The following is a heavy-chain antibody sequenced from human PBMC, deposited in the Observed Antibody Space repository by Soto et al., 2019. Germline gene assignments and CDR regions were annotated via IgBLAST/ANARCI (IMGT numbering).Heavy chain of an antibody. D-gene: IGHD4-4*01. Sequence: GGSLRLSCAASGFTFSSYGMHWVRQAPGKGLEWVAVIWYDGSNKYYADSVKGRFTISRDNSENTLYLQMNSLRAEDTAVYYCARAHYDYSAPWTFDIWGQGTMVTVSS. J-gene: IGHJ3*02. CDR1: GFTFSSYG. CDR3: ARAHYDYSAPWTFDI. V-gene: IGHV3-33*01. CDR2: IWYDGSNK.